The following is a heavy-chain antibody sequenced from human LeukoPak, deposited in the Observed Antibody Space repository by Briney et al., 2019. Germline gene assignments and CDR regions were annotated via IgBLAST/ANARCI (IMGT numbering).Heavy chain of an antibody. CDR3: AKDRRWLRDFDY. D-gene: IGHD5-12*01. J-gene: IGHJ4*02. V-gene: IGHV3-30*18. CDR2: ISYDGSNK. Sequence: GGSLRLSCAASGFTFSSYAMSWVRQAPGKGLEWVAVISYDGSNKYYADSVKGRFTISRDNSKNTLYLQMNSLRAEDTAVYYCAKDRRWLRDFDYWGQGTLVTVSS. CDR1: GFTFSSYA.